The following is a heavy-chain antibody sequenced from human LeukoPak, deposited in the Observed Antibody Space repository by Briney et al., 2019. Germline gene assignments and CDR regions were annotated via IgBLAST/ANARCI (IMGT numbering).Heavy chain of an antibody. V-gene: IGHV3-20*04. CDR1: GFTFDDYG. J-gene: IGHJ4*02. D-gene: IGHD3-22*01. Sequence: PGGSLRLSCAASGFTFDDYGMSWVRQAPGKGLEWVSGINWNGGSTGYADSVRGRFTISRDNAKNSLYLQMNSLRAEDTALYYCARVLHKRNYDSSVYYGYWGQGSLVTVSS. CDR3: ARVLHKRNYDSSVYYGY. CDR2: INWNGGST.